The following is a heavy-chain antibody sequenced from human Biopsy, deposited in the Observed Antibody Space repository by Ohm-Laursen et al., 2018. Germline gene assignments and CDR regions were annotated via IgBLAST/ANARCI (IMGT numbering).Heavy chain of an antibody. CDR2: MNHGGST. D-gene: IGHD1-20*01. CDR1: GGSFSGYY. Sequence: SQTLSLTCPVCGGSFSGYYWSWIRQPPGKGLEWIGEMNHGGSTNYNSSLKSRVTISVDTSKNQFSLKLNSVTAADTAVYYCARGSNWNDWSFDYWGQGTVVTVPS. J-gene: IGHJ4*02. V-gene: IGHV4-34*01. CDR3: ARGSNWNDWSFDY.